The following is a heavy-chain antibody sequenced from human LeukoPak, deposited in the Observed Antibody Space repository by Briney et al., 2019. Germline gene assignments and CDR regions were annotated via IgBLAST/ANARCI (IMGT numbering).Heavy chain of an antibody. CDR2: ISSSSTTI. V-gene: IGHV3-48*01. CDR1: GFTFSSYS. Sequence: PGGSLRLSCAASGFTFSSYSMNWVRQAPGKGLEWVSYISSSSTTIYYADSVKGRFTISRDNAKNSLYLQMNSLKTEDTAVYYCTSLGATVVTPYAFDIWGQGTMVIVSS. D-gene: IGHD4-23*01. J-gene: IGHJ3*02. CDR3: TSLGATVVTPYAFDI.